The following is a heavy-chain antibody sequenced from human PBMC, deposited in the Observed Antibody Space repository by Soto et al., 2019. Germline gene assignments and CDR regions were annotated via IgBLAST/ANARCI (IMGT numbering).Heavy chain of an antibody. Sequence: EVQLLESGGGLVNPGGSLRLSCVTSGFTFSSYSMDWVRQAPGKGLEWVSSINPTSRYVFYADSVRGRFTISRDYAENSLHLQMNGLRGEDTAVYYCARHETRLTGDGFDIWGRGTLVTVSS. D-gene: IGHD3-9*01. CDR3: ARHETRLTGDGFDI. CDR2: INPTSRYV. CDR1: GFTFSSYS. J-gene: IGHJ3*02. V-gene: IGHV3-21*01.